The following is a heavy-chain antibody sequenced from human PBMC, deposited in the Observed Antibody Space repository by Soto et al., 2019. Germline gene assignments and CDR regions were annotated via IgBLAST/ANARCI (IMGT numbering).Heavy chain of an antibody. CDR3: ARGGCTDGVCTYLFDS. D-gene: IGHD2-8*01. CDR1: GYTFTGYY. Sequence: ASVKVSCKASGYTFTGYYIHWVRQAPGQGLEWMGWINPDSGATKSTQNFQGSVTMTRDTTISTAYMELTRLTSDDTAVYYCARGGCTDGVCTYLFDSWGQGSLVTVSS. J-gene: IGHJ4*02. V-gene: IGHV1-2*02. CDR2: INPDSGAT.